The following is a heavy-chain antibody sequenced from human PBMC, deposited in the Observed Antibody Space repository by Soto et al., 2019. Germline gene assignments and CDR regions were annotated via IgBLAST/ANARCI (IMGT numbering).Heavy chain of an antibody. CDR3: ARERYSCMTKEWFQYNGMDI. D-gene: IGHD3-10*01. J-gene: IGHJ6*02. CDR2: FSYSGST. V-gene: IGHV4-59*01. CDR1: GGSITSYY. Sequence: SEPLSLTCTVSGGSITSYYWSWIRQPPGKGLEWVGYFSYSGSTNYNPSVRSRVTMSVDTSRNQLTLNLRSVTAADSAVYYCARERYSCMTKEWFQYNGMDIWGQWTAVT.